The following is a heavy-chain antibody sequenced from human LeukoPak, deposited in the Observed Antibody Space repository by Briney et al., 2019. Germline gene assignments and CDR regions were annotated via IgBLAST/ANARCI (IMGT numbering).Heavy chain of an antibody. V-gene: IGHV3-53*01. CDR3: ARAGWSGYTYFDY. CDR2: IYSGGST. CDR1: GFTVSSNY. D-gene: IGHD3-3*01. J-gene: IGHJ4*02. Sequence: GGSLRLSFAASGFTVSSNYMSWVRQAPGKGLEWVSVIYSGGSTYYADSVKGRFTISRDNSKNTLYLQMNSLRAEDTAVYYCARAGWSGYTYFDYWGQGTLVTVSS.